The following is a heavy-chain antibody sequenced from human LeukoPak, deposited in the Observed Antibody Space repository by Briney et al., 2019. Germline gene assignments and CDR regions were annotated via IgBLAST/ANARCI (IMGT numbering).Heavy chain of an antibody. D-gene: IGHD3-22*01. J-gene: IGHJ4*02. CDR2: ISYDGSNI. Sequence: GRSLRLSCAASGFTFSSYAMHWVRQAPGKGLEWVAVISYDGSNIYYADSVKGRFTISRDNSKNTLYLQMNSLRAEDTAGYYCARRGYYYGSSGYHDPFDYWGQGTLVTVSS. V-gene: IGHV3-30*07. CDR1: GFTFSSYA. CDR3: ARRGYYYGSSGYHDPFDY.